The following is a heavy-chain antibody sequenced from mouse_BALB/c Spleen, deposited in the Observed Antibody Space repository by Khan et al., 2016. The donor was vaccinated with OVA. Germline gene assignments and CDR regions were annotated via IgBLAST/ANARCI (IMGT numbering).Heavy chain of an antibody. V-gene: IGHV5-12-1*01. Sequence: EVELVESGGGLVKPGGSLKLSCAASGFAFSRYDMSWVRQTPEKRLAWVAYISSGGVNTYYPDTVKGRFTISRDNAKKTLYLQMSSLKSEDTAMYYCVRQDSSGYPFDYWGRGTTLTVSS. J-gene: IGHJ2*01. D-gene: IGHD3-2*01. CDR3: VRQDSSGYPFDY. CDR1: GFAFSRYD. CDR2: ISSGGVNT.